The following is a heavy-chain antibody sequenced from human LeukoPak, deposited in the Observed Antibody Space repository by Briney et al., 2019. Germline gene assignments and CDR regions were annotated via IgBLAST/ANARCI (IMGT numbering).Heavy chain of an antibody. CDR2: INPNSGGT. J-gene: IGHJ6*03. Sequence: ASVKVSCKASGYTFTGYYMHWVRQAPGQGLEWMGWINPNSGGTNYAQKFQGRVTMTRDTSISTAYMELSRLRSDDTAVYYCASLPIGVEAAGGRDHLTRNKRYYYYYYMDVWGKGTTVTVSS. V-gene: IGHV1-2*02. D-gene: IGHD6-13*01. CDR3: ASLPIGVEAAGGRDHLTRNKRYYYYYYMDV. CDR1: GYTFTGYY.